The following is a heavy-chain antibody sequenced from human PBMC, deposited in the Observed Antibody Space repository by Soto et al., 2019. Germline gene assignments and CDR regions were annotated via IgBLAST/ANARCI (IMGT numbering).Heavy chain of an antibody. Sequence: SETLSLTCTVSGGSISSYYWSWIRQPPGKGLEWIGYIYYSGSTNYNPSLKSRVTISVDTSKNQFSLKLSSVTAADTAVYYCASYGYCSSTSCYFDYWGQGTLVTVS. V-gene: IGHV4-59*01. CDR1: GGSISSYY. CDR3: ASYGYCSSTSCYFDY. J-gene: IGHJ4*02. CDR2: IYYSGST. D-gene: IGHD2-2*01.